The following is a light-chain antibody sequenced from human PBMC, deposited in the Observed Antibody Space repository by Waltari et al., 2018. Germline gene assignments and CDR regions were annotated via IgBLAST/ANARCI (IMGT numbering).Light chain of an antibody. CDR1: QSVSIN. CDR2: DAS. V-gene: IGKV3-15*01. J-gene: IGKJ5*01. Sequence: EVVMTQSPATLSVFPGERATLSCRASQSVSINLAWYQQKPGQAPRLLIYDASTRATGIPARFSGSGSGTEFTLTISSLQSEDFASYYCQQYNDWHLITFGQGTRLEIK. CDR3: QQYNDWHLIT.